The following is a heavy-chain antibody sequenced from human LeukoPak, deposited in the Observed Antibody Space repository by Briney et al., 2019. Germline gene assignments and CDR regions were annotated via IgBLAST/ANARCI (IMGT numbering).Heavy chain of an antibody. J-gene: IGHJ5*02. CDR2: INPSGTGT. V-gene: IGHV1-46*01. Sequence: ASVKVSCKASGYTITNNYMHWVRQAPGQGLEWMGVINPSGTGTSYAQKFQGRITMSRDTSTSTVYMELSSLRSEDTAFYYCATDHSMAHTAWWFDPWGQGPLVPVSS. CDR3: ATDHSMAHTAWWFDP. D-gene: IGHD5-24*01. CDR1: GYTITNNY.